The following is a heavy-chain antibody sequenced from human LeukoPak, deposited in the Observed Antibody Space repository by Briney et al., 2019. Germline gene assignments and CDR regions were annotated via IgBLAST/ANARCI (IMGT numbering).Heavy chain of an antibody. CDR1: GGSITSHD. D-gene: IGHD2-15*01. CDR3: ARERGSGGFDY. J-gene: IGHJ4*02. Sequence: PSETLSLTCAVSGGSITSHDWGWIRQPPGKGLEWIGYIYFSGSTDYNPSLKGRVTISVDASKNRFSLKLTSMTAADTAVYYCARERGSGGFDYWGQGTLVTVSS. CDR2: IYFSGST. V-gene: IGHV4-59*11.